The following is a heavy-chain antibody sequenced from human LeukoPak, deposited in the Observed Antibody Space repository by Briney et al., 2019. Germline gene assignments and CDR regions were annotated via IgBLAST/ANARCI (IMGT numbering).Heavy chain of an antibody. CDR2: IIAYNGYT. CDR3: ARDGHRMYYYESSDYRFDS. CDR1: GYTFTSYG. D-gene: IGHD3-22*01. Sequence: ASVKVSCKASGYTFTSYGISWVRQAPGQGLEWMGWIIAYNGYTKYAQKFQGRVTMTRDTSTSTAYMELSSLRSDDTALYFCARDGHRMYYYESSDYRFDSWGQGTLVTVSS. J-gene: IGHJ4*02. V-gene: IGHV1-18*01.